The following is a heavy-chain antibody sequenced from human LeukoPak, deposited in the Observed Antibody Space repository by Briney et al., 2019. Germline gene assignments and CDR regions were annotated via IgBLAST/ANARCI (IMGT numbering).Heavy chain of an antibody. CDR1: GYTFTNYW. Sequence: GESLKISCKASGYTFTNYWIGWVRQMPGKGLEWMGIIFPGDSATRYSPSFQGQVIISADKSIGTAYLQWSSLKTSDTAMYYCATVSSGWYFYWGQGTLVTVSS. J-gene: IGHJ4*02. V-gene: IGHV5-51*01. CDR3: ATVSSGWYFY. CDR2: IFPGDSAT. D-gene: IGHD6-19*01.